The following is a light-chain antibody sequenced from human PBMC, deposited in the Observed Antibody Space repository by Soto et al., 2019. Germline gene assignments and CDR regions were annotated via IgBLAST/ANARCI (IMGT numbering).Light chain of an antibody. V-gene: IGLV3-1*01. CDR2: QDS. Sequence: SYELTQPHSVSVSPGQTASITCSGDKLGDKYACWYQQKPGQSPVLVIYQDSKRPSGIPERFSGSNSGNTATLTISGTQAMDEADYYCQAWDSSTEVFGTGTKLTVL. J-gene: IGLJ1*01. CDR3: QAWDSSTEV. CDR1: KLGDKY.